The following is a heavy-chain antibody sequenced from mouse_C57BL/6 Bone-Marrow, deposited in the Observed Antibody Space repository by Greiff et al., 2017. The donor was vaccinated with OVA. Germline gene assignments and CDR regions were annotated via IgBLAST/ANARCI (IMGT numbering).Heavy chain of an antibody. V-gene: IGHV1-85*01. CDR2: IYPRDGST. Sequence: QVQLKQSGPELVKPGASVKLSCKASGYTFTSYDINWVKQRPGQGLEWIGWIYPRDGSTKYNEKFKGKATLTVDTSSSTAYMELHSLTSEDSAVYFCARCYYGSSFYYFDYWGQGTTLTVSS. CDR3: ARCYYGSSFYYFDY. J-gene: IGHJ2*01. D-gene: IGHD1-1*01. CDR1: GYTFTSYD.